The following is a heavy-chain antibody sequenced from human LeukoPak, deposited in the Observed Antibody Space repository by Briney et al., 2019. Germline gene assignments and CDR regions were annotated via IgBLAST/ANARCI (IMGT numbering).Heavy chain of an antibody. D-gene: IGHD4/OR15-4a*01. V-gene: IGHV1-8*03. J-gene: IGHJ6*03. CDR1: GYSFSSYS. Sequence: GASVKVSCKASGYSFSSYSLNWVRQAPGQGLEWMGWINTYNANTNYAQKFQGRVTITRNTSISTAYMELSSLRSEDTAVYYCARGVVLVRYYYYYYMDVWGKGTTVTVSS. CDR2: INTYNANT. CDR3: ARGVVLVRYYYYYYMDV.